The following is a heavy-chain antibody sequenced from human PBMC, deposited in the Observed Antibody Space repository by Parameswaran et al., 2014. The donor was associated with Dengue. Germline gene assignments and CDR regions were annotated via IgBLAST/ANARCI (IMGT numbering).Heavy chain of an antibody. D-gene: IGHD2-2*01. Sequence: VRQMPGKGLEWMGFIYPIDSDTRYSPSFQGQVTISADKSISTAYLQWRSLKASDSAMYYCARPGDSTTAAPFDYWGQGTLVTVSS. CDR3: ARPGDSTTAAPFDY. J-gene: IGHJ4*02. V-gene: IGHV5-51*01. CDR2: IYPIDSDT.